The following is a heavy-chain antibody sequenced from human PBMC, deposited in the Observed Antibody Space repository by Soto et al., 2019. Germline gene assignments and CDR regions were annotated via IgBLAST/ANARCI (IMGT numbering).Heavy chain of an antibody. CDR2: IYSGGST. D-gene: IGHD3-10*01. Sequence: EVQLVESGGGLVQPGRSLRLSCAASGVTVSSKYMSWVRQAPGKGLEWVSVIYSGGSTYYADSVKGRFTISRDNSKNTLYLQMNSLRAEDTAVYYCARDFYYHGSGTMGGYFDYWGQGALVTVSS. V-gene: IGHV3-66*01. CDR1: GVTVSSKY. J-gene: IGHJ4*02. CDR3: ARDFYYHGSGTMGGYFDY.